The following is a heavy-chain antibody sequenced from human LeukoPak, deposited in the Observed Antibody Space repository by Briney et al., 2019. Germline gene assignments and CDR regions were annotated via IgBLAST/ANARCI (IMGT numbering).Heavy chain of an antibody. V-gene: IGHV3-73*01. D-gene: IGHD3-16*01. CDR2: VRNKLNSYAT. CDR3: TRRLGDDYMFDY. CDR1: GFTFSGSA. Sequence: GGSLRLSCAASGFTFSGSAMHWVRQASGKGLEWIGRVRNKLNSYATAYAASVKGRFTISRDDSKNTAYLQMNSLKTEDTAVYYCTRRLGDDYMFDYWGQGTLVTVSS. J-gene: IGHJ4*02.